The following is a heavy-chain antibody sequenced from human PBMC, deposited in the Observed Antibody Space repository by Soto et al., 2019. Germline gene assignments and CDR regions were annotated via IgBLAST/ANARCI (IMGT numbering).Heavy chain of an antibody. J-gene: IGHJ5*02. D-gene: IGHD6-13*01. CDR1: GFTFRSFT. V-gene: IGHV3-21*01. Sequence: GGSLRLSCAASGFTFRSFTMSWVRQAPGKGLEWVSTISSNSAYIHYTDALRGRFTISRDNAKNSLHLQMNSLRAEDTAVYYCTRDASRDSSARGWFDPWGPGTLVTVSS. CDR2: ISSNSAYI. CDR3: TRDASRDSSARGWFDP.